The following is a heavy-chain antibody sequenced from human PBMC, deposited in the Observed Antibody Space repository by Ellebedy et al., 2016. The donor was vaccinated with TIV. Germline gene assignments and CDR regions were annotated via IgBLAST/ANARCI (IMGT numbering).Heavy chain of an antibody. Sequence: PGGSLRLSCAASGFTFSHYWMSWVRKAPGKGLEWVAHIKEDGSEKNYVDSVKGLFTISRDNSKNTLYLQMSSLRAEDTAVYYCVKDRAPEIPPDYWGQGTLVTVSS. J-gene: IGHJ4*02. CDR1: GFTFSHYW. D-gene: IGHD5-24*01. CDR2: IKEDGSEK. CDR3: VKDRAPEIPPDY. V-gene: IGHV3-7*01.